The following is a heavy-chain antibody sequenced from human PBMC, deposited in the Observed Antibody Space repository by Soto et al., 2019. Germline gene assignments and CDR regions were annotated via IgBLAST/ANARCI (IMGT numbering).Heavy chain of an antibody. CDR3: ARGLADFWSGYYPGYYYYYMDV. D-gene: IGHD3-3*01. CDR2: MNPNSGNT. V-gene: IGHV1-8*01. J-gene: IGHJ6*03. Sequence: ASVKVSCKASGYTFTSYDINWVRQATGQGLEWMGWMNPNSGNTGHAQKFQGRVTMTRNTSISTAYMELSSLRSEDTAVYYCARGLADFWSGYYPGYYYYYMDVWGKGTTVTVSS. CDR1: GYTFTSYD.